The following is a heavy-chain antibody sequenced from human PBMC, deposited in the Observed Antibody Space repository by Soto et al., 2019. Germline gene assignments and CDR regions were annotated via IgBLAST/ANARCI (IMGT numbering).Heavy chain of an antibody. J-gene: IGHJ6*02. D-gene: IGHD3-10*02. CDR3: AKDRTSPGLVFWERYYGMEV. CDR2: IAYDGSNK. Sequence: GKELEWVAVIAYDGSNKYYAGSVKGRFTISRDNSKNTLDLQMNSLRAADTGVYSCAKDRTSPGLVFWERYYGMEVGGQGTTVPVFS. V-gene: IGHV3-30*18.